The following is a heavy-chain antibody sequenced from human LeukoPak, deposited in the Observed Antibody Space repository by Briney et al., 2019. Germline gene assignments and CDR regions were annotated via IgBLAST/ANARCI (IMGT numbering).Heavy chain of an antibody. V-gene: IGHV3-9*01. CDR2: ISWNSGRI. D-gene: IGHD6-6*01. Sequence: GGSLRLSCAASGFTFDDYAMHWVRQGPGKGLEWVSGISWNSGRIGYAVSVKGRFIISRDNAKNSLYLQMNSLRSEDTAFYYCAKATYSTSPGYYFDYWGQGTLVTVSS. J-gene: IGHJ4*02. CDR1: GFTFDDYA. CDR3: AKATYSTSPGYYFDY.